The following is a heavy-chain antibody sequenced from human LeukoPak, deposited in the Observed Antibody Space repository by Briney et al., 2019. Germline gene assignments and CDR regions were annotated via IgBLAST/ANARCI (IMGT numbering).Heavy chain of an antibody. CDR1: GDSISSSRYY. J-gene: IGHJ5*02. CDR3: ARAGYDFWSGYSPGNWFDP. D-gene: IGHD3-3*01. V-gene: IGHV4-31*03. Sequence: SETLSLTCTVSGDSISSSRYYWGWIRQHPGKGLEWIGYIYYSGSTYYNPSLKSRVTISVDTSKNQFSLKLSSVTAADTAVYYCARAGYDFWSGYSPGNWFDPWGQGTLVTVSS. CDR2: IYYSGST.